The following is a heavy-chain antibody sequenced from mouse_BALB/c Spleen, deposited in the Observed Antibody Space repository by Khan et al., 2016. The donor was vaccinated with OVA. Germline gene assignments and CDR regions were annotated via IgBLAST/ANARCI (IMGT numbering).Heavy chain of an antibody. J-gene: IGHJ3*01. CDR1: GYTFTSYT. CDR3: VRDGAYYRTDGCFDY. V-gene: IGHV1-4*01. Sequence: QVRLQQSGAELARPGASVKMSCQTSGYTFTSYTIHWIKMRPGQGLEWIGYINPSNGYTNYSQKFKDKATLTADKSSTTAYMQLSSLTSDDSAVYTCVRDGAYYRTDGCFDYWGLGTLLTVSA. D-gene: IGHD2-14*01. CDR2: INPSNGYT.